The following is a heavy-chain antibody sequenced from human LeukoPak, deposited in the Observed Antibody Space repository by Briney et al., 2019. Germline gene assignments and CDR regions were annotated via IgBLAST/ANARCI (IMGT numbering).Heavy chain of an antibody. CDR2: IYYSGST. D-gene: IGHD6-19*01. J-gene: IGHJ5*02. Sequence: PSETLSLTCTVSGGSISSSSYYWGWIRQPPGKGLEWIGSIYYSGSTCYNPSLKSRVTISVDTSKNQFSLKLSSVTAADTAVYYCAREPRYSSGWYGGFWFDPWGQGTLVTVSS. CDR3: AREPRYSSGWYGGFWFDP. V-gene: IGHV4-39*02. CDR1: GGSISSSSYY.